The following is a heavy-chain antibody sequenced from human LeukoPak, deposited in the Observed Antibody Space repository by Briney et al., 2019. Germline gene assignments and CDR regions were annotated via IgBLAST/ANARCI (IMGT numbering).Heavy chain of an antibody. CDR1: GGSISSGDYY. Sequence: SETLSLTCTVSGGSISSGDYYWSWIRQPPGKGLEWIGYIYYSGSTYYNPSLKSRVTISVDTSKNQFSLKLSSVTAADTAVYYCVRGTRSLIAAAGTEDYWGQGTLVTVSS. CDR2: IYYSGST. V-gene: IGHV4-30-4*01. D-gene: IGHD6-13*01. CDR3: VRGTRSLIAAAGTEDY. J-gene: IGHJ4*02.